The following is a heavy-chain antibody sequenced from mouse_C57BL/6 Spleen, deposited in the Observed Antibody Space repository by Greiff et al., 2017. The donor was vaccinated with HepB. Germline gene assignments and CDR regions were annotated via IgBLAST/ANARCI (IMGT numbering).Heavy chain of an antibody. V-gene: IGHV1-72*01. CDR3: ARTDYGSPWFAY. D-gene: IGHD1-1*01. CDR2: IDPNSGGT. CDR1: GYTFTSYW. J-gene: IGHJ3*01. Sequence: QVQLQQPGAELVKPGASVKLSCKASGYTFTSYWMHWVKQRPGRGLEWSGRIDPNSGGTKYNEKFKSKATLTVDKLSSTAYMQLSSLTSEDSAVYYCARTDYGSPWFAYWGQGTLVTVSA.